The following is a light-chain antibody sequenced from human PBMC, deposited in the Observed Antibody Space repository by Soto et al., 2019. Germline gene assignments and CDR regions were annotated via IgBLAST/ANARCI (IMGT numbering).Light chain of an antibody. J-gene: IGKJ3*01. V-gene: IGKV3-20*01. CDR1: QSVSSNS. CDR3: QQYGDSPFA. Sequence: IVLTQSPGTLSLSPGERATLSCRAGQSVSSNSLAWYQHKRGQAPRLLIYAATVRATAVPDRFNGSGSGTDFALTISRLEPEDSAMYYCQQYGDSPFAFGPGTKLDVK. CDR2: AAT.